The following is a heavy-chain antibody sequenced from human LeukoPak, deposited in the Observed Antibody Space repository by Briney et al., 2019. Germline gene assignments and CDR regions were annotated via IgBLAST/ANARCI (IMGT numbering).Heavy chain of an antibody. J-gene: IGHJ4*02. CDR2: ISYDGIHK. CDR1: GFTFSNYG. Sequence: GGSLRLSCAASGFTFSNYGIHWVRQAPGKGLEWVAVISYDGIHKFYTESVKGRFIISRDNAKDSLYLQMNSLRVEDTAVYYCLRGDRRDYWGQGTLVTVSS. CDR3: LRGDRRDY. V-gene: IGHV3-30*03.